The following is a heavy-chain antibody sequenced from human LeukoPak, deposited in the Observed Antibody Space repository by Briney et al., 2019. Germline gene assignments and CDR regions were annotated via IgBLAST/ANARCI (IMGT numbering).Heavy chain of an antibody. Sequence: KPGESLHISCKGSGYNFSNYGIGWVRQMPGNGLEWMGLIDPGDSHAIYSPSFQGQVTISADKSISAAYLQWSSLKASDTAMYYCASHGVGAGLAAAYIWGQGTLLTVSS. CDR1: GYNFSNYG. J-gene: IGHJ4*02. D-gene: IGHD6-13*01. CDR2: IDPGDSHA. V-gene: IGHV5-51*03. CDR3: ASHGVGAGLAAAYI.